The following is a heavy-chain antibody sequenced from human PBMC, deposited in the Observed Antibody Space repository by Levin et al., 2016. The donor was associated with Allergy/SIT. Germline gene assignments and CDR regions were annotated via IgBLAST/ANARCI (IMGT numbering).Heavy chain of an antibody. V-gene: IGHV4-39*01. CDR2: IYYSGST. D-gene: IGHD1-26*01. Sequence: PGKGLEWIGSIYYSGSTYYNPSLKSRVTISVDTSKNQYSLKLSSVTAADTAVYFCARVGATDYWGQGTLVTVSS. CDR3: ARVGATDY. J-gene: IGHJ4*02.